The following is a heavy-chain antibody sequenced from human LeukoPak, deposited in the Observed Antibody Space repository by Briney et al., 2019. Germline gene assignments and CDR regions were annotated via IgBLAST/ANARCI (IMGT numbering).Heavy chain of an antibody. D-gene: IGHD2-2*01. Sequence: GGSLRLSCAAPGFTFSKYDMHWVRQATGKGLECVSTIGSAGDTYYPGSVKGRFTISRGTARNSLYLQMNSLRAEDTAVYYCARKYCSSTSCLFDYWGQGTLVTVSS. J-gene: IGHJ4*02. V-gene: IGHV3-13*01. CDR2: IGSAGDT. CDR3: ARKYCSSTSCLFDY. CDR1: GFTFSKYD.